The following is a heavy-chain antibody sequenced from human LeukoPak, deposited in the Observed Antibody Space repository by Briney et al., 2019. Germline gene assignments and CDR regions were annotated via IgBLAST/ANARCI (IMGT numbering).Heavy chain of an antibody. V-gene: IGHV3-33*01. CDR2: IWYDGSNK. J-gene: IGHJ4*02. CDR1: GFTFSSYG. Sequence: GGSLRLSCAASGFTFSSYGMHWVRQAPGKGLEWVAVIWYDGSNKYYADSVKGRFTISRDNSKNTLYLQMNSLRAEDTAVYYCASMGSSRENDYWGQGTPVTVSS. D-gene: IGHD1-26*01. CDR3: ASMGSSRENDY.